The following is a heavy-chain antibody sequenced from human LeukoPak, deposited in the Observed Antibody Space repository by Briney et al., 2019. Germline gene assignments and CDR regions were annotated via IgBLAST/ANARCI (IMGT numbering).Heavy chain of an antibody. Sequence: GASVPVSCQASGYTFTGYYMHWVRQAPGQGLEWMGRINPNSGGTNYAQKFQGRVTNTRDTSISTAYMEPSRLRSDDTAVFYCARASVTGTLHFDYWGQGTLVTVSS. V-gene: IGHV1-2*01. CDR1: GYTFTGYY. D-gene: IGHD1-14*01. CDR2: INPNSGGT. J-gene: IGHJ4*02. CDR3: ARASVTGTLHFDY.